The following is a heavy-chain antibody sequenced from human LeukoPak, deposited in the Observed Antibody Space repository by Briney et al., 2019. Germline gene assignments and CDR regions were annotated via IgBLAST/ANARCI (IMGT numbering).Heavy chain of an antibody. V-gene: IGHV3-9*01. Sequence: GGSLRLSCAASGFTFDDYGMHWVRQAPGKGLEWVSGISWNRGSIGYADSVKGRFTISRDTAKNSLYLQMNSLRPEDTASYYCAKGGAAADNYWYFDLWGRGTLVTVSS. D-gene: IGHD6-13*01. J-gene: IGHJ2*01. CDR3: AKGGAAADNYWYFDL. CDR2: ISWNRGSI. CDR1: GFTFDDYG.